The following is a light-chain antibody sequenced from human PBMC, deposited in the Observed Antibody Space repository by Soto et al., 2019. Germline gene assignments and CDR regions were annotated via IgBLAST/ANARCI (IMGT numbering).Light chain of an antibody. J-gene: IGKJ3*01. Sequence: DIQMTQSPSSLSASVGDRVTITCQASQDISNYLNWYQQKPGKAPKLLIYDASNLETVVPPRFSGSGSGTDLTFTISSMQPEDIATYYCQQYDNLPPFTFGPGTKVDIK. CDR1: QDISNY. CDR2: DAS. CDR3: QQYDNLPPFT. V-gene: IGKV1-33*01.